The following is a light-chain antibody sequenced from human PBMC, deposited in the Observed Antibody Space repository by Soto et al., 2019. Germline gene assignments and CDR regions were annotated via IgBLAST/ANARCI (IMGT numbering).Light chain of an antibody. CDR1: SNDVGGYNY. J-gene: IGLJ2*01. CDR2: DVS. Sequence: QSALTQPASVSGSPGQSIAISCTGTSNDVGGYNYVSWYQQHPGKAPKLMIYDVSARPSGVSNRFSGSKSDNTASLTISGLQAEDEADDYCSSYTSSNTVVFGGGTKVTVL. V-gene: IGLV2-14*01. CDR3: SSYTSSNTVV.